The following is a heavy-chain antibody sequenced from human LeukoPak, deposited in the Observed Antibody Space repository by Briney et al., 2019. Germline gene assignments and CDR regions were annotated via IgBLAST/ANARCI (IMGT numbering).Heavy chain of an antibody. Sequence: SETLSLTCTVSGGSITSGEHYCSWIRQPPGKGLEWIGYVAYTGSTNYNPSLSSRVTMSVDTSKNQFPLKLSSVTAADTAVYYCGRHDYGDSSAAFDIWGQGTMVIVSS. J-gene: IGHJ3*02. CDR1: GGSITSGEHY. CDR2: VAYTGST. D-gene: IGHD4-17*01. CDR3: GRHDYGDSSAAFDI. V-gene: IGHV4-30-4*01.